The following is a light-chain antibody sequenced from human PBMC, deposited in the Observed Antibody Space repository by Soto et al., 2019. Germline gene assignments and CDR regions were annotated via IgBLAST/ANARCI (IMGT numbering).Light chain of an antibody. Sequence: QSVLTQPASVSGSPGQSVTISCTGTGTDAGGFNFVSWYQQLPGEAPKLIIYEVNNRPSGISHRFSGSKSGNTASLTVSGLQAEDEANYYCSSYTSARTYVFGSGTKVTVL. CDR1: GTDAGGFNF. J-gene: IGLJ1*01. CDR3: SSYTSARTYV. V-gene: IGLV2-14*03. CDR2: EVN.